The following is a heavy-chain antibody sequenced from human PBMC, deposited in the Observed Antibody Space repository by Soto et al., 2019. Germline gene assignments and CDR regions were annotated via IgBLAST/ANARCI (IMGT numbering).Heavy chain of an antibody. CDR1: GFAFSSYA. Sequence: EVQLLESGGGLVQPGGSLRLSCAASGFAFSSYAMSCVRQAPGKGLQWVSSISGSTSGTYYADAVKGRFTISRDNSNNTLYLQMNSVRAEDTAVYHCAKDRGFIDPFDYWGQGALVTVSS. V-gene: IGHV3-23*01. D-gene: IGHD3-16*02. CDR2: ISGSTSGT. CDR3: AKDRGFIDPFDY. J-gene: IGHJ4*02.